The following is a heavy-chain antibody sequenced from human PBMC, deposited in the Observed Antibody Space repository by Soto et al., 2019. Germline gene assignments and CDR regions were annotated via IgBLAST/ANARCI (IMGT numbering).Heavy chain of an antibody. D-gene: IGHD6-6*01. Sequence: QVQLVESGGGVVQPGRSLRLSCAASGFTFSSYAMHWVRQAPGKGLEWVAVISYDGSNKYYPDSVKGRFAISRDNSKNPLYLQMNRLRAEDTGVYYCASSLYSSSSFDYWGQGTLVTVSS. V-gene: IGHV3-30*09. J-gene: IGHJ4*02. CDR2: ISYDGSNK. CDR3: ASSLYSSSSFDY. CDR1: GFTFSSYA.